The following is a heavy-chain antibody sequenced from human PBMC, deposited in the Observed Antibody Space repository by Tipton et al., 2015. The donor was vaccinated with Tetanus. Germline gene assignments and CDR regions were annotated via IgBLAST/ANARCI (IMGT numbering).Heavy chain of an antibody. CDR1: GGSISPYY. V-gene: IGHV4-59*13. J-gene: IGHJ4*02. D-gene: IGHD1-14*01. CDR3: ARETPGAGHFDY. Sequence: LRLSCTVSGGSISPYYWTWIRQPPGKGLEWIGYIYYTGSTKNNPSLKSRVSISVDTFKNQLSLTLTSATAADTAVYYCARETPGAGHFDYWGQGILVTVSS. CDR2: IYYTGST.